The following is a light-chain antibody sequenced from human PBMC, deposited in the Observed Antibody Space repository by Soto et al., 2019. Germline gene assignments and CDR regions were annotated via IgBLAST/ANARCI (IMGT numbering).Light chain of an antibody. V-gene: IGLV3-25*03. CDR3: QSAESSGTYVV. Sequence: SYELTQPPSVSVSPGQTARITCSGDALPKQYAYWYQQKPGQAPVLVIYKDSERPSGIPERFSGSSSGTTVTLTISGVQAEDEADYYCQSAESSGTYVVFGGGTKVTVL. J-gene: IGLJ2*01. CDR2: KDS. CDR1: ALPKQY.